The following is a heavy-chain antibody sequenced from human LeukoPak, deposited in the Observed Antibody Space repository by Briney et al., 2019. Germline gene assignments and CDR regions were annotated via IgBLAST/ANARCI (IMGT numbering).Heavy chain of an antibody. J-gene: IGHJ5*02. D-gene: IGHD3-10*01. V-gene: IGHV4-34*01. CDR1: GGSFSGYY. CDR2: INESGTT. Sequence: SETLSLTCAVFGGSFSGYYGTWVRRAPGKGLEWIGEINESGTTNYNASLNNRVTISVDTSKNQFSLKLTSLTAADTAVFYCARALMTLVRGVPRTTWFHPWGQGTLVTVSS. CDR3: ARALMTLVRGVPRTTWFHP.